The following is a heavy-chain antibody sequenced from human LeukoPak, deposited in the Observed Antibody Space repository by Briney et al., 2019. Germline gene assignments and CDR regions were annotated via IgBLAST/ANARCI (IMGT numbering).Heavy chain of an antibody. D-gene: IGHD6-19*01. CDR3: ARSIEQWLGYAFDI. CDR1: GITFSSYG. CDR2: ISHDGNNK. J-gene: IGHJ3*02. V-gene: IGHV3-30*03. Sequence: PGRSLRLSCAASGITFSSYGMYWVRQAPGKGLEWVAVISHDGNNKYYADSVKGRFTISRDNSKNTLYLQMNSLRAEDTAVYYCARSIEQWLGYAFDIWGQGTMVTVSS.